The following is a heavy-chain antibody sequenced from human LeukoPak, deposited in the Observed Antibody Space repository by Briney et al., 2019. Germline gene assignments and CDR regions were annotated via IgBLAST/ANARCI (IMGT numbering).Heavy chain of an antibody. CDR2: IYHSGST. J-gene: IGHJ2*01. CDR1: GGSISSGGYY. CDR3: ARAVPPYWYFDL. Sequence: SQTLSLTCTVSGGSISSGGYYWSWIRQPPGKGLEWIGYIYHSGSTYDNPALKSPVTISVDRSKNLFSLKLSSVTAADTAVYYCARAVPPYWYFDLWGRGTLVTVSS. V-gene: IGHV4-30-2*01.